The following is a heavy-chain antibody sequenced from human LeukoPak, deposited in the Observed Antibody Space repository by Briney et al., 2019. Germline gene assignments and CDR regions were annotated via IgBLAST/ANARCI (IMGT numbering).Heavy chain of an antibody. V-gene: IGHV3-21*01. CDR3: ARALLWFGEFTFDY. Sequence: GGSLRLSCAASPLILRNYNMHWVRQAPGKGLEWVSSISSSSSYTYYADSVKGRFTISRDNAKNSLYLQMNSLRAEDTAVYYCARALLWFGEFTFDYWGQGTLVTVSS. J-gene: IGHJ4*02. D-gene: IGHD3-10*01. CDR1: PLILRNYN. CDR2: ISSSSSYT.